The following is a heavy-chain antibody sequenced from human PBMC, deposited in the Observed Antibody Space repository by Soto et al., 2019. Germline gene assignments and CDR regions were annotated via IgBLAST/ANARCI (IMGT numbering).Heavy chain of an antibody. CDR2: IYSSGST. D-gene: IGHD3-3*01. CDR3: ARGIFGVGPEY. Sequence: QVQLQESGPGLVKPSQTLSLICTVSAGSISSGGFYWSWIRQHPGKGLESIGYIYSSGSTYYNPSLKSRITISMDTSKNQFSLNLNSVTAADTAMYYCARGIFGVGPEYWGQGTLVTVSS. V-gene: IGHV4-31*03. CDR1: AGSISSGGFY. J-gene: IGHJ4*02.